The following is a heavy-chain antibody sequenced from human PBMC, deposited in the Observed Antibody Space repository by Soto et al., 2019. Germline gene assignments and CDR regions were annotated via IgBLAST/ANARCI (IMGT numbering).Heavy chain of an antibody. Sequence: EVQLVESGGGLVQPGRSLRLSCAASGFSFYDYAMDWVRQAPGKGLEWVSGISWNSGSIGYADSVKGRFTIARDNAKNALYLQMDSLRAEDTALYYCAKGEGGSYFGYFDNWGQGTLVIVSS. V-gene: IGHV3-9*01. D-gene: IGHD3-10*01. CDR3: AKGEGGSYFGYFDN. CDR1: GFSFYDYA. CDR2: ISWNSGSI. J-gene: IGHJ4*02.